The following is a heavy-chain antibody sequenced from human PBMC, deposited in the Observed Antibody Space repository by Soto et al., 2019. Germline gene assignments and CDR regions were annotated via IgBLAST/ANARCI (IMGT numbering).Heavy chain of an antibody. Sequence: SEIMSLRCSVSGGSISSGDYYWSWIRKPPGKGLEWIGYIYYSGSTYYNPSLKSRVTISVDTSKNQFSLKLSSVTAADTAVYYCARALTYYDSSGYRPGYYVMDVWVQGTTVTVSS. D-gene: IGHD3-22*01. CDR2: IYYSGST. CDR1: GGSISSGDYY. J-gene: IGHJ6*01. V-gene: IGHV4-30-4*01. CDR3: ARALTYYDSSGYRPGYYVMDV.